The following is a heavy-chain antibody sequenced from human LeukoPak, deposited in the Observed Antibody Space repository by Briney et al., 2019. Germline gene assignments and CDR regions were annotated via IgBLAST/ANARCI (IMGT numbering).Heavy chain of an antibody. CDR2: ISYDGSNK. Sequence: GGSLRLSCAASGLKFSSFAMHWVRQAPGKGLEWVGFISYDGSNKYHADSVKGRFTISRDNSKNTLYLQLNSLRVEDTAVYYCVRGYGGNGGDWGQGTLVTVSS. D-gene: IGHD4-23*01. J-gene: IGHJ4*02. V-gene: IGHV3-30-3*01. CDR1: GLKFSSFA. CDR3: VRGYGGNGGD.